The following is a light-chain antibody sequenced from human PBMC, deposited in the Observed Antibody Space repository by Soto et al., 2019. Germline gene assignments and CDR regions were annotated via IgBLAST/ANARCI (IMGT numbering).Light chain of an antibody. J-gene: IGLJ1*01. V-gene: IGLV2-14*01. CDR1: NSDIGGYNM. CDR2: EVT. CDR3: SSYTRAKTYV. Sequence: QSALTQPASVSGSPGQSITISCTGTNSDIGGYNMVSWYQQHPRKAPKLMIYEVTNRPSGISDRFSASKSGNTASLIISGLHAEDEGDYYCSSYTRAKTYVFGTGTKLTVL.